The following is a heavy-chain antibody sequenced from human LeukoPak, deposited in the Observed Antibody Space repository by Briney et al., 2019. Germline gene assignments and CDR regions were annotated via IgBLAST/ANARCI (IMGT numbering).Heavy chain of an antibody. J-gene: IGHJ4*02. V-gene: IGHV3-23*01. CDR3: AREEPGDLGQAFHY. D-gene: IGHD7-27*01. Sequence: GGSLRLSCAASGFTFTNYAMSWVRQAPGKGLEWVSVLTGDGGTYYADSVKGRFTNSRDNAKNSLYLQMNSLRVDDTAVYYCAREEPGDLGQAFHYWGQGTLVTVSS. CDR2: LTGDGGT. CDR1: GFTFTNYA.